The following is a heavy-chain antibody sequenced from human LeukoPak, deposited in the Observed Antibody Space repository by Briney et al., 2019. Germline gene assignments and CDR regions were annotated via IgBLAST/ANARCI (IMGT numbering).Heavy chain of an antibody. CDR2: ISGSGDNT. CDR3: AKDDNGDYGMDY. D-gene: IGHD4-17*01. Sequence: GGSLRLSCAASGFTFSNYAMSWVRQAPGKGLEWVSAISGSGDNTYYADSVKGRFTISRDNAKNSLYLQMNSLRAEDTALYYCAKDDNGDYGMDYWGQGTLVTVSS. J-gene: IGHJ4*02. CDR1: GFTFSNYA. V-gene: IGHV3-23*01.